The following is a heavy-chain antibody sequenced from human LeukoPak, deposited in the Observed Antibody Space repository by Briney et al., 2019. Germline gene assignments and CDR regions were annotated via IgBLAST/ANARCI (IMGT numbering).Heavy chain of an antibody. V-gene: IGHV4-38-2*01. CDR1: GYSISSGYY. D-gene: IGHD3-10*01. CDR3: SRKRWFGELFLFDY. J-gene: IGHJ4*02. Sequence: SSETTSLTCAVSGYSISSGYYWGWIRQPPGKGLEWIGSIYHSGSTYYNPSLKSRVTISVDTSKNQFSLKLSSVTAADTAVYYCSRKRWFGELFLFDYWGQGTLVTVSS. CDR2: IYHSGST.